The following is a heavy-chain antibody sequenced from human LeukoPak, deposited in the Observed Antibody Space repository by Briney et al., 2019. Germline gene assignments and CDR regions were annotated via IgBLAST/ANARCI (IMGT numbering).Heavy chain of an antibody. CDR2: IYYSGST. J-gene: IGHJ6*03. V-gene: IGHV4-39*01. CDR3: ARVAYGSGSSRYYYYYYMDV. D-gene: IGHD3-10*01. CDR1: GGSISSSSYY. Sequence: SETLSLTCTVSGGSISSSSYYWGWIRQPPGKGLEWIVSIYYSGSTYYNPSLKSRVTISVDTSKNQFSLKLSSVTAADTAVYYCARVAYGSGSSRYYYYYYMDVWGKGTTVTISS.